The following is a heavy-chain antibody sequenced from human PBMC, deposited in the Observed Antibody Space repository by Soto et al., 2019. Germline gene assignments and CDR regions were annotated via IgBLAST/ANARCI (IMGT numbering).Heavy chain of an antibody. V-gene: IGHV4-59*08. CDR3: ARHVGYSSSRRDPNYYYMDG. J-gene: IGHJ6*03. Sequence: SETLSLTCTVSGGSLSSYYWSCIRQPHGKGLEWIGYIYYSGSTNYNPSLKSRVTISVDTSKNQFSLKLSSVTAADTAGYYCARHVGYSSSRRDPNYYYMDGWGKGTTVTVSS. CDR2: IYYSGST. CDR1: GGSLSSYY. D-gene: IGHD6-6*01.